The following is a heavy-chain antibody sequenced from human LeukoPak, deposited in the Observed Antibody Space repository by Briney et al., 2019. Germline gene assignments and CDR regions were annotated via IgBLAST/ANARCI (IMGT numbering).Heavy chain of an antibody. Sequence: GGSLRLSCAASGFTFSSYGMHWVRQAPGKGLEWVAVIWYDGSKKYYADSVKGRFTISRDNAKNTLHLQMNSLRAEDTAVYYCARDFRIYGMDVWGQGTTVTVSS. J-gene: IGHJ6*02. V-gene: IGHV3-33*01. CDR3: ARDFRIYGMDV. CDR2: IWYDGSKK. CDR1: GFTFSSYG.